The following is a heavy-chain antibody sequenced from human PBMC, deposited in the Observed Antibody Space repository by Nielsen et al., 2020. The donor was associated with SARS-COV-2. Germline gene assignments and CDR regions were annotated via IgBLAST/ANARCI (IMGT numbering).Heavy chain of an antibody. CDR1: GFTFSSYG. D-gene: IGHD6-19*01. V-gene: IGHV3-30*03. CDR2: ISYDGSNK. J-gene: IGHJ4*02. Sequence: GESLKISCAASGFTFSSYGMHWVRQAPGKGLEWVAVISYDGSNKYYADSVKGRFTISRDNSKNTLYLQMNSLRAEDTAVYYCAREHHQAGYFDYWGQGTLVTVSS. CDR3: AREHHQAGYFDY.